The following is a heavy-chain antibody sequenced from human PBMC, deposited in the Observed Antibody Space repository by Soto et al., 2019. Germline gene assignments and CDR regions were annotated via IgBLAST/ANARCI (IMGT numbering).Heavy chain of an antibody. CDR3: ARANYGSGKVFDY. CDR2: IYPNNGGK. J-gene: IGHJ4*02. V-gene: IGHV1-2*04. Sequence: ASVKVSCKASGYTFTGYYIHWARQAPGQGLAWMGWIYPNNGGKNYAQNFQGWATMTRDTTISTDYMEVTRLKSDDTALYYCARANYGSGKVFDYWGPGTLVTVYS. CDR1: GYTFTGYY. D-gene: IGHD3-10*01.